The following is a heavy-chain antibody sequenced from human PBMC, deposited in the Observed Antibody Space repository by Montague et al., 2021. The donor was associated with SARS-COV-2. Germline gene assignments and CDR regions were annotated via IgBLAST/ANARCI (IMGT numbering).Heavy chain of an antibody. CDR1: GGSISSSSYD. J-gene: IGHJ6*02. D-gene: IGHD4-11*01. CDR2: IYYSGXT. V-gene: IGHV4-39*01. CDR3: ARHASYDYSKDLYYYYYYGMDV. Sequence: SETLSLTCTVSGGSISSSSYDWGWIRQPPGKGLEWIGSIYYSGXTXYXXXXKXGVTISVDTSKNQFSLKLSSVTAADTAVYYCARHASYDYSKDLYYYYYYGMDVWGQGTTVAVSS.